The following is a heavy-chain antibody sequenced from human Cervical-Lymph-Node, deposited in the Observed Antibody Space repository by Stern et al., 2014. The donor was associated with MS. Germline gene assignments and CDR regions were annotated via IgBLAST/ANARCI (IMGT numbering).Heavy chain of an antibody. D-gene: IGHD2-15*01. CDR3: ARGSDT. Sequence: VQLMQSGGGLVQPGGSLRLSCAASGFTFSSYWMNWVRQAPGQGLEWVANIKEDGSETYYGDSVKGRFTISRDNAKNSLYLQMNSLRAEDTAVYYCARGSDTWGQGTLVTVSS. CDR1: GFTFSSYW. V-gene: IGHV3-7*01. J-gene: IGHJ5*02. CDR2: IKEDGSET.